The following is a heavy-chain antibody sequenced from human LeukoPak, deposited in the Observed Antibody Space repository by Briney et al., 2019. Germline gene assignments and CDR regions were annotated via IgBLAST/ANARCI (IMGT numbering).Heavy chain of an antibody. V-gene: IGHV3-13*01. J-gene: IGHJ3*02. CDR1: GFTSSSYD. Sequence: PGGSLRLSCAASGFTSSSYDMHWVRQATGKGLEWVSAIGTAGDTYYPGSVKGRFTISRENAKNSLYLQMNSLRAGDTAVYYCARGSLPDAFDIWGQGTMVTVSS. CDR3: ARGSLPDAFDI. CDR2: IGTAGDT.